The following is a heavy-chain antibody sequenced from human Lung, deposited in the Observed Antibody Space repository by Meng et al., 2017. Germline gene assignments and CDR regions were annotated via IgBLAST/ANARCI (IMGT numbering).Heavy chain of an antibody. Sequence: EVQLLESGGGLVQSGGSPRLSCVASGFTFSSYAMTWFRQAPGKGLEWVSSISGSGGSTYYADSVRGRFTISRDNSKNTVYLQMNSLRAEDTAIYYCVRRIEYSSSSGYWGQGTLVTVSS. V-gene: IGHV3-23*01. J-gene: IGHJ4*02. CDR3: VRRIEYSSSSGY. D-gene: IGHD6-6*01. CDR2: ISGSGGST. CDR1: GFTFSSYA.